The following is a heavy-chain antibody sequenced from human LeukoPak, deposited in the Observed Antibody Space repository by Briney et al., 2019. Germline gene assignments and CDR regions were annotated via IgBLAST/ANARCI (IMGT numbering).Heavy chain of an antibody. CDR2: IYHSGST. CDR1: GGSISSGGYY. V-gene: IGHV4-30-2*01. D-gene: IGHD2-2*02. CDR3: ARVVGYCSSTSCYTVYYYYYMDV. J-gene: IGHJ6*03. Sequence: SETLSLTCTVSGGSISSGGYYWSWIRQPPGKGLEWIGYIYHSGSTYYNPSLKSRVTISVDRSKNQFSLKLSSVTAADTAVYYCARVVGYCSSTSCYTVYYYYYMDVWGKGTTVTVSS.